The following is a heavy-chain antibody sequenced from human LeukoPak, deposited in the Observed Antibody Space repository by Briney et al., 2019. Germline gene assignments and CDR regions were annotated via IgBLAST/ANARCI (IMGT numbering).Heavy chain of an antibody. CDR2: IWYDGSNK. Sequence: GGSLRLSCAASGFTFSSYSMNWVRQAPGKGLEWVAVIWYDGSNKYYADSVKGRFTISRDNSKNTLYLQMNSLRAEDTAVYYCAREPAYDILTGGVDYWGQGTLVTVSS. V-gene: IGHV3-33*08. J-gene: IGHJ4*02. CDR3: AREPAYDILTGGVDY. D-gene: IGHD3-9*01. CDR1: GFTFSSYS.